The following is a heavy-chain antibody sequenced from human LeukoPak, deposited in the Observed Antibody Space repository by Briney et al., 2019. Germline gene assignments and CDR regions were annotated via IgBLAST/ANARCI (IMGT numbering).Heavy chain of an antibody. CDR1: GFTFSSYG. CDR2: ISYDGSHK. V-gene: IGHV3-30*18. D-gene: IGHD3-3*01. CDR3: AKQRGYDFWSGCWDY. J-gene: IGHJ4*02. Sequence: GGSLRLSCAASGFTFSSYGMHWVRQAPGKGLEWVAVISYDGSHKYYADSVKGRFTISRDNSKNTLDLQMNSLRAEDTAVYYCAKQRGYDFWSGCWDYWGQGTLVTVSS.